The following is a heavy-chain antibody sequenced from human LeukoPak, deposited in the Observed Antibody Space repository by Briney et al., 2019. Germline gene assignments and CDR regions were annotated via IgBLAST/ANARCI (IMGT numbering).Heavy chain of an antibody. D-gene: IGHD3-10*01. CDR2: IYYSGST. CDR3: ARVREVWLAPGTREDAFDS. V-gene: IGHV4-30-4*08. J-gene: IGHJ3*02. Sequence: PSETLSLTCTVSGGSISSGDYYWSWIRQPPGRGLEWIGYIYYSGSTYYNPSLKSRVTISVDTSKNQFSLKLSYVTAADTAVYYCARVREVWLAPGTREDAFDSWGQGTMVTVSS. CDR1: GGSISSGDYY.